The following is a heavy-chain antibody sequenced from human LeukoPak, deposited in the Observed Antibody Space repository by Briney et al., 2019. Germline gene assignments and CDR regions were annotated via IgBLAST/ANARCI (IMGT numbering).Heavy chain of an antibody. CDR2: IIPIFGTA. Sequence: SVKVSCKASGGTFSSYAISWVRQAPGQGLEWMGGIIPIFGTANYAQKFQGRVTITADKSTSTAYMELSSLRSVDTAAYYCARDGAMVRGVIITNSGWFDPWGQGTLVTVSS. CDR3: ARDGAMVRGVIITNSGWFDP. J-gene: IGHJ5*02. CDR1: GGTFSSYA. V-gene: IGHV1-69*06. D-gene: IGHD3-10*01.